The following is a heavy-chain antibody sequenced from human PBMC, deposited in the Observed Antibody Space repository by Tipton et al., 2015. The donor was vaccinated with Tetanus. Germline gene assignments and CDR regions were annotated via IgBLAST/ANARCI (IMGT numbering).Heavy chain of an antibody. V-gene: IGHV4-31*03. Sequence: TLSLTCTVSGGSISSGGFFWNWIRQFPGKGLEWIGYVYYSGSTNYNPSLKSRVTISVDTSKNQFSLNLSSVTAADTAVYYCARSGYYSRAYYHYRMDVWGQGTTVSVSS. D-gene: IGHD3-9*01. CDR3: ARSGYYSRAYYHYRMDV. CDR2: VYYSGST. CDR1: GGSISSGGFF. J-gene: IGHJ6*02.